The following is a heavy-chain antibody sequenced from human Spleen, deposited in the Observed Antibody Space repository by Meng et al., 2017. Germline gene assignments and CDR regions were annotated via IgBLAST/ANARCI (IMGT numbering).Heavy chain of an antibody. CDR1: GFSFSTYV. Sequence: GESLKISCSASGFSFSTYVMSWVRQAPGKGLEWVSGISGSGDSTYYADSVKGRFTISRDNSKNTLYLQMNSLRVEDTAVHYCAKAVSPGSSGWYPTYYYYYAMDVWGQGTTVTVSS. V-gene: IGHV3-23*01. CDR3: AKAVSPGSSGWYPTYYYYYAMDV. J-gene: IGHJ6*02. D-gene: IGHD6-19*01. CDR2: ISGSGDST.